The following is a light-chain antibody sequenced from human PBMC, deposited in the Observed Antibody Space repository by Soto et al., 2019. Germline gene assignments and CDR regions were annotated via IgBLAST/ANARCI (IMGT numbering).Light chain of an antibody. CDR1: QAISSN. CDR3: QQYNNWPRIT. J-gene: IGKJ5*01. V-gene: IGKV3-15*01. Sequence: EIVLTQSPATLSLSPGERATLSCRANQAISSNLAWYQQKPGQAPRLLIYGASTRATGIPDRFSGSGSGTEFTLTICSLQSEDFAVYYCQQYNNWPRITFGQGTRLEIK. CDR2: GAS.